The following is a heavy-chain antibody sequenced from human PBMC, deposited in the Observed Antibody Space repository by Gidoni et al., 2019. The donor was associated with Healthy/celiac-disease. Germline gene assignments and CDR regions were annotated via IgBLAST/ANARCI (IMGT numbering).Heavy chain of an antibody. Sequence: EVQLLESWGGLVQPGGALRLVCAAPGVPFSGYAMSWVRQAPGKGLEWGSAISGSGGSTYYADSVKGRFTISRDNSKNTLYLQMNSLRAEDTAVYYCAKALVVVADMNAFDIWGQGTMVTVSS. CDR2: ISGSGGST. CDR1: GVPFSGYA. J-gene: IGHJ3*02. V-gene: IGHV3-23*01. CDR3: AKALVVVADMNAFDI. D-gene: IGHD2-15*01.